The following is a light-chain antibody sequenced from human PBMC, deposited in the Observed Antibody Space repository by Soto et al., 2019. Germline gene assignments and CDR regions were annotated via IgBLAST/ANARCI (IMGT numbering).Light chain of an antibody. CDR3: QKYKSYSWT. CDR2: DAS. Sequence: DIQMPQSPSTLSASVGDSFTITCRASHSINNWLAWYQQKPGKANKLLISDASTLESGVPSRFSGSGSGTEFTLTISSLQADEIATYYCQKYKSYSWTVGQGNKVDIK. CDR1: HSINNW. J-gene: IGKJ1*01. V-gene: IGKV1-5*01.